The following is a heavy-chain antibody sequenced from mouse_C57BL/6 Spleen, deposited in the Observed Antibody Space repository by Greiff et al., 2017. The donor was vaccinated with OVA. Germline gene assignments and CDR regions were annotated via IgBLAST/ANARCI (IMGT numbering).Heavy chain of an antibody. V-gene: IGHV3-6*01. D-gene: IGHD1-1*01. CDR3: ARDGNYYGSSAMDY. CDR2: ISYDGSN. J-gene: IGHJ4*01. CDR1: GYSITSGYY. Sequence: EVQLQESGPGLVKPSQSLSLTCSVTGYSITSGYYWNWIRQFPGNKLEWMGYISYDGSNNYNPSLKNRISITRDTSKNQFFLKLNSVTTEDTATYYCARDGNYYGSSAMDYWGQGTSVTVSS.